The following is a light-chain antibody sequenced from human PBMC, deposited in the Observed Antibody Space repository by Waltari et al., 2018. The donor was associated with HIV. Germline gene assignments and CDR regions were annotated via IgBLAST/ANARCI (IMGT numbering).Light chain of an antibody. CDR3: NSYAGSNNVV. CDR1: SSDVGGYNY. CDR2: EVS. Sequence: QSALTQPPSASGSPGQSVTISCTGTSSDVGGYNYVSWYQQHPGKAPKLMIYEVSKRPSGVPDRFCGSKSGNTASLTVSGLQAEDEADYYCNSYAGSNNVVFGGGTKVTVL. J-gene: IGLJ2*01. V-gene: IGLV2-8*01.